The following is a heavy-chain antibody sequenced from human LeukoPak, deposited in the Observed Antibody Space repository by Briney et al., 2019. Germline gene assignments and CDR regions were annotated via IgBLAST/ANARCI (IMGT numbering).Heavy chain of an antibody. CDR2: ISGSGGST. J-gene: IGHJ4*02. V-gene: IGHV3-23*01. CDR3: AKDSYGSGSYLFDY. CDR1: GFTFSSYA. D-gene: IGHD3-10*01. Sequence: GGSLRLSCAASGFTFSSYAVSWVRQAPGKGLEWVSGISGSGGSTYYADSVKGRFTISRDNSKNTLYLQMNSLRAEDTAVYYCAKDSYGSGSYLFDYWGQGTLVTVSS.